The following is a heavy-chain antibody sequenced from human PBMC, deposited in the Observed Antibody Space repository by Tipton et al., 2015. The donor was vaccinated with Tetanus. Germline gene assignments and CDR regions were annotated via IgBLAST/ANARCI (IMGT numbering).Heavy chain of an antibody. D-gene: IGHD1-14*01. CDR1: GFTFKSYT. CDR2: ISGSRLTP. Sequence: SLRLSCAASGFTFKSYTMNWLRQAPGNGLGWVAAISGSRLTPYYADSLKGRFTISRDNSKNTLSLQLNSLRADDTAIYYCAKEALGVLNLWGKGTTVIVSS. CDR3: AKEALGVLNL. J-gene: IGHJ6*04. V-gene: IGHV3-23*01.